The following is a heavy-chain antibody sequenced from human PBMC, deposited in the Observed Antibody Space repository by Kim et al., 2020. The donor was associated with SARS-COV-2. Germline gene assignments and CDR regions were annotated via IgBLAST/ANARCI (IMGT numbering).Heavy chain of an antibody. V-gene: IGHV4-59*13. Sequence: SETLSLTCTVSGGSISNYYWSWIRQPPGKGLEWIGYIYYSGNTNYNPSLKSRVTISVDTSKNQCSLELSSVTAADTALYYCARSSTSGNRYFDYWCQGALVTVSS. CDR3: ARSSTSGNRYFDY. CDR2: IYYSGNT. J-gene: IGHJ4*02. D-gene: IGHD2-2*01. CDR1: GGSISNYY.